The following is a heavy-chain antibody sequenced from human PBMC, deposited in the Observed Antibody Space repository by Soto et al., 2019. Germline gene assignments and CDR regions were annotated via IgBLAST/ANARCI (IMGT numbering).Heavy chain of an antibody. V-gene: IGHV3-74*01. CDR2: TNSDGSST. CDR1: GFTFSTYW. CDR3: ARQILWFGELYDY. D-gene: IGHD3-10*01. Sequence: PGGSLRLSCAASGFTFSTYWMHWVRQAPGKGLVWVSRTNSDGSSTTYADSVKGRFTISRDNAKNTLYLQMNSLRAEDTAVYYCARQILWFGELYDYWGQGTLVTVSS. J-gene: IGHJ4*02.